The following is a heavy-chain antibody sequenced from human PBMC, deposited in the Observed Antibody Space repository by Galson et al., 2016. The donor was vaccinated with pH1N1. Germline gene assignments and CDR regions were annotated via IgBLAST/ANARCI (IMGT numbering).Heavy chain of an antibody. CDR2: IYPRDSDT. D-gene: IGHD5-12*01. V-gene: IGHV5-51*01. J-gene: IGHJ2*01. CDR3: ARLAGSGYKPRYSDL. Sequence: QSGAEVKKPGESVKISCKGSGYSFSTSWIGWVRQMPGKGLEWMGTIYPRDSDTLYSPSFQGQVTISADNSISTAYLQWSSLQASDTAMFFCARLAGSGYKPRYSDLWGRGTLVSVSS. CDR1: GYSFSTSW.